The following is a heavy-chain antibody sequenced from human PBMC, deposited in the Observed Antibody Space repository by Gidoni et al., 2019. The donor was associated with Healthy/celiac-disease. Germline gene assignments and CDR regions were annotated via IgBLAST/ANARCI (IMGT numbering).Heavy chain of an antibody. J-gene: IGHJ3*02. CDR2: IIPIFGTA. D-gene: IGHD3-10*01. Sequence: QVQLMQSGAAVKKPGSSVKVSCKASGGTFSNYAISWVRQAPGQGLEWMGGIIPIFGTATYAQKFQGRVTITADESTSTAYMELSSLRSEDTAVYYCARADVYYYGSGREENDAFDIWGQGTMVTVSS. V-gene: IGHV1-69*01. CDR1: GGTFSNYA. CDR3: ARADVYYYGSGREENDAFDI.